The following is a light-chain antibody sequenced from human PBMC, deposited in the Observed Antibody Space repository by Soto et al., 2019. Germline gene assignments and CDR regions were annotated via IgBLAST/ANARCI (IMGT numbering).Light chain of an antibody. CDR3: QQYGSPPLT. V-gene: IGKV3-20*01. J-gene: IGKJ1*01. Sequence: ETLLTQSPGTLSLSPGERATLSCRASQTIRSNYLAWYRQTPGQAPRLLIYGASNRATGIADRFSGSGSGKDFTPIISILEPRDLALYYCQQYGSPPLTFGQGTKVDIK. CDR1: QTIRSNY. CDR2: GAS.